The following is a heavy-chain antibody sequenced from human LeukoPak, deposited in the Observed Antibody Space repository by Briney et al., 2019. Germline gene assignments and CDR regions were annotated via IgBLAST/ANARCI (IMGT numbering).Heavy chain of an antibody. J-gene: IGHJ4*02. V-gene: IGHV4-39*07. CDR1: GGSISSSSYY. Sequence: SETLSLTCTVSGGSISSSSYYWGWIRQPPGKGLEWIGSIYYSGSTYYNPSLKSRVTISVDTSKNQFSLKLSSVTAADTAVYYCARVRIVGATGIDYWGQGTLVTVSS. CDR2: IYYSGST. D-gene: IGHD1-26*01. CDR3: ARVRIVGATGIDY.